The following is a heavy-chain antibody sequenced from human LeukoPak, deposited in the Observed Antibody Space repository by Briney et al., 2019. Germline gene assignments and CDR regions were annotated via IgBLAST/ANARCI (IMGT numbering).Heavy chain of an antibody. J-gene: IGHJ4*02. CDR1: GFTFTEYY. CDR2: IRGSGGDI. Sequence: PGGSLRLSCAASGFTFTEYYMGWVRQAPRKGLEWVSYIRGSGGDIHYADSVKGRFTISRNNAKSSLYLQMNSLRAEDTAVYYCARDIVAAGLFFDYWGQGTLVTVSS. CDR3: ARDIVAAGLFFDY. D-gene: IGHD6-13*01. V-gene: IGHV3-11*01.